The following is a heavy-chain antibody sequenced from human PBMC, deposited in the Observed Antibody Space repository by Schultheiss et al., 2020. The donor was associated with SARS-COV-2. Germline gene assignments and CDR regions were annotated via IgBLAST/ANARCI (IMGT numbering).Heavy chain of an antibody. D-gene: IGHD5-24*01. CDR2: INHSGST. CDR3: AKGYTGLDP. Sequence: SETLSLTCAVSGGSISSSNWWSWVRQPPGKGLEWIGEINHSGSTNYNPSLKSRVTISVDTSKNQFSLKLSSVTAADTAVYYCAKGYTGLDPWGQGTLVTVSS. CDR1: GGSISSSNW. V-gene: IGHV4-4*02. J-gene: IGHJ5*02.